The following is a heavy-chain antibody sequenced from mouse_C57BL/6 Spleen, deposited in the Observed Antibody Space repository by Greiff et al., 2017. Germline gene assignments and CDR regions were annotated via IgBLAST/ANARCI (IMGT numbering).Heavy chain of an antibody. Sequence: EVKLQESGGGLVKPGGSLKLSCAASGFTFSDYGMHWVRQAPEKGLEWVAYISSGSSTIYYADTVKGRFTISRDNAKNTLFLQMTSLRSEDTAMYYCARTAQAHWYFDVWGTGTTVTVSS. CDR3: ARTAQAHWYFDV. D-gene: IGHD3-2*02. CDR1: GFTFSDYG. CDR2: ISSGSSTI. J-gene: IGHJ1*03. V-gene: IGHV5-17*01.